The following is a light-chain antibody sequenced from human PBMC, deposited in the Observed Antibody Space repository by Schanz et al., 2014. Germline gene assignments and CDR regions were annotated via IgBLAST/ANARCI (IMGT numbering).Light chain of an antibody. CDR1: SSDVGTYNY. CDR3: QSYDSSLSGSGV. J-gene: IGLJ2*01. Sequence: QSALTQPASVSGSPGQSITISCTGTSSDVGTYNYVSWYQHHPGKAPKLMIYDVSDRPSGVPDRFSGSQSGTSASLAITGLQAEDEADYYCQSYDSSLSGSGVFGGGTKLTVL. V-gene: IGLV2-14*03. CDR2: DVS.